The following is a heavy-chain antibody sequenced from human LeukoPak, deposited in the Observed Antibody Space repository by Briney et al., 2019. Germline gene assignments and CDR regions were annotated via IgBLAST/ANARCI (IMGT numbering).Heavy chain of an antibody. J-gene: IGHJ6*02. V-gene: IGHV1-69*13. CDR1: GGTFSSYA. CDR2: IIPIFGTA. CDR3: ARVYHSGGGYCSSTSCYYYYGMDV. D-gene: IGHD2-2*01. Sequence: GASVKVSCKASGGTFSSYAISWVRQAPGQGLEWMGGIIPIFGTANYAQKFQGRVTITADESTSTAYMELSSLRSEDTAVYYCARVYHSGGGYCSSTSCYYYYGMDVWGQGTTVTVSS.